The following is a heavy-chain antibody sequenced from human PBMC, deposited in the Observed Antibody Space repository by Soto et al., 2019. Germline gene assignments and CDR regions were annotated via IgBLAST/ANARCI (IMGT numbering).Heavy chain of an antibody. D-gene: IGHD6-19*01. CDR3: ARHILVTGTRGFDF. Sequence: QVQLQESGPGLVKPSETLSLTCAVSGDSLSGTYWWSWVRQAPGGGLQWIGEISYSGTTHYDPSLMSRVTILMDKSRSEFSLTLISVTAADSASYYCARHILVTGTRGFDFWGQGILVTVSS. CDR1: GDSLSGTYW. CDR2: ISYSGTT. V-gene: IGHV4-4*02. J-gene: IGHJ4*02.